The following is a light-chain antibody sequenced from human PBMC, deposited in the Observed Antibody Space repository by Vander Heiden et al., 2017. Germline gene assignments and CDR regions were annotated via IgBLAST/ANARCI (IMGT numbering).Light chain of an antibody. CDR1: KLGDKY. CDR3: QAWDSSTGV. V-gene: IGLV3-1*01. Sequence: SYELPPPPSVSVSPGQTASITCSGDKLGDKYACWYQQKPGQSPVLVIYQDSKRPSGIPERFSGSNSGNTATLTISGTQAMDEADYYCQAWDSSTGVFGTGTKVTVL. CDR2: QDS. J-gene: IGLJ1*01.